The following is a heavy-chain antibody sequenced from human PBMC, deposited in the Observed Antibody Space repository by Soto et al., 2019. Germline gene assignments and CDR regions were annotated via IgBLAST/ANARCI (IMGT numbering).Heavy chain of an antibody. D-gene: IGHD3-16*01. V-gene: IGHV3-21*01. CDR1: GFTFSSYS. J-gene: IGHJ4*02. Sequence: PGGSLRLSCAASGFTFSSYSMNWVRQAPGKGLEWVSSISSSSSYIYYADSVKGRFTISRDNAKNSLYLQMNSLRAEDTAVYYCARWGPRGSNNKYYFDYWGQGTLVTVSS. CDR3: ARWGPRGSNNKYYFDY. CDR2: ISSSSSYI.